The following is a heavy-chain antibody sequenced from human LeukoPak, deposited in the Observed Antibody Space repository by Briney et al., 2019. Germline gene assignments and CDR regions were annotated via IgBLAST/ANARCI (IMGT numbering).Heavy chain of an antibody. J-gene: IGHJ4*02. CDR3: ARGARFLEWLSPKYYFDY. V-gene: IGHV3-74*01. Sequence: PGGSLRLSCAASGFTFSSYWMHWVRQAPGKGLVWVSRINSDGSSTSYADSVKGRFTISRDNAKNTLYLQMNSLRAEDTAVYYCARGARFLEWLSPKYYFDYWGQGTLVTVSS. D-gene: IGHD3-3*01. CDR2: INSDGSST. CDR1: GFTFSSYW.